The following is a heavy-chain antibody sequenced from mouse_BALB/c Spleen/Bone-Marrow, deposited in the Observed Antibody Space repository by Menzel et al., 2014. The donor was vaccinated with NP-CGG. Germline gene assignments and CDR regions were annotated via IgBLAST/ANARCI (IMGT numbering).Heavy chain of an antibody. V-gene: IGHV1-67*01. J-gene: IGHJ4*01. D-gene: IGHD2-14*01. CDR1: GYTFTDYG. Sequence: VQLQQSGPELVRPGVSVKISCKGSGYTFTDYGMHWVKQSHAKSLEWIGLISLYSRNTNYNQKFKDKATMTVDKSSSTAYMELARLTSEDSAIYYCARGDYRYDETMDYWGQGTSVTVSS. CDR3: ARGDYRYDETMDY. CDR2: ISLYSRNT.